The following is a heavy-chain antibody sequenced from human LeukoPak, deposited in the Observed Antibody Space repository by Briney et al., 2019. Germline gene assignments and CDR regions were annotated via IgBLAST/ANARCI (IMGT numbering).Heavy chain of an antibody. D-gene: IGHD5-12*01. J-gene: IGHJ4*02. Sequence: SETLSLTCTVSGGSISSYYWSWIRQPPGKGLEWIGYIYYSGSTNYNPSLKSRVTISVDTSKNQFSLKLSSVTAAGTAVYYCASMKVATTIDYWGQGTLVTVSS. CDR3: ASMKVATTIDY. V-gene: IGHV4-59*01. CDR2: IYYSGST. CDR1: GGSISSYY.